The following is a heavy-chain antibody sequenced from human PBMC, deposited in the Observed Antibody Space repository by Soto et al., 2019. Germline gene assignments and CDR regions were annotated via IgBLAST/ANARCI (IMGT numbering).Heavy chain of an antibody. J-gene: IGHJ5*02. Sequence: QVQLVQSGAEVKKPGSSVKVSCKASGGTFSSYAISWVRQAPGQGLEWMGGISPIFGTANYAQKFQGRVKITADESTSTAYMELSSLRSEDKVVYYCALAIYDSSIWFDPWGQGTLVTVSS. CDR2: ISPIFGTA. V-gene: IGHV1-69*01. CDR3: ALAIYDSSIWFDP. D-gene: IGHD3-22*01. CDR1: GGTFSSYA.